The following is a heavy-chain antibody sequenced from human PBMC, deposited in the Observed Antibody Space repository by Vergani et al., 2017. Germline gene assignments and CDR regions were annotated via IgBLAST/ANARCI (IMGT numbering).Heavy chain of an antibody. Sequence: QVQLQQWGAGLLKPSETLSLTCAVYGGSFSAYYWSWIRQPPGKGLEWIGYIYYSGSTNYNPSLKSRVTISVDTSKNQFSLKLSSVTAADTAVYYCARYDFWSGYYTRYFDYWGQGTLVTVSS. J-gene: IGHJ4*02. CDR3: ARYDFWSGYYTRYFDY. CDR1: GGSFSAYY. V-gene: IGHV4-34*01. CDR2: IYYSGST. D-gene: IGHD3-3*01.